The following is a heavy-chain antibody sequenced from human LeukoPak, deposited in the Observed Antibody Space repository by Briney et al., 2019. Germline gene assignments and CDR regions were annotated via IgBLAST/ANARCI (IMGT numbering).Heavy chain of an antibody. D-gene: IGHD2-8*01. J-gene: IGHJ4*02. Sequence: GGSLRLSCAASGFSFSTYWTSWVRQAPGKGLEWVASITQDGSEKYYVDSVKGRFTISRDNAKNSLYLQMNSLRAEDTAVYYCARDRWGLLGGDFWGQGTLVTVSS. CDR2: ITQDGSEK. CDR3: ARDRWGLLGGDF. V-gene: IGHV3-7*04. CDR1: GFSFSTYW.